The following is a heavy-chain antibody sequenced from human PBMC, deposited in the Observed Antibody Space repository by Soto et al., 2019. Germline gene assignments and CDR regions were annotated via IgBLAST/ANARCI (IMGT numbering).Heavy chain of an antibody. Sequence: QVQLQESGPGLVKPSETLSLTCTVSGGSINSYYWSWIRQPPGKGLEWIGYIYYSGSTNYNPSLKRRATITVDTSKNQFTLKLSSVTAAGTAVYYXXXXXXXXXXXXXXDXWGHGAMVTVSS. J-gene: IGHJ3*01. CDR1: GGSINSYY. CDR3: XXXXXXXXXXXXXDX. V-gene: IGHV4-59*01. CDR2: IYYSGST.